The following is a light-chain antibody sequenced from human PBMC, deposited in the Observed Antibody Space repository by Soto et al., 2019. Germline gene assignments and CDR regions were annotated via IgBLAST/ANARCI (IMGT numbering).Light chain of an antibody. Sequence: QSALTQPPSASGSLGQSVTISCTGSDVGTYNFVSWYQQHPGKAPKLMIYEVTRRPSGVPDRFSVSKSGNTASLTVSGLQAEDEADYYCSSYAGSNSWVFGGGTKLTVL. V-gene: IGLV2-8*01. CDR1: SDVGTYNF. CDR2: EVT. CDR3: SSYAGSNSWV. J-gene: IGLJ3*02.